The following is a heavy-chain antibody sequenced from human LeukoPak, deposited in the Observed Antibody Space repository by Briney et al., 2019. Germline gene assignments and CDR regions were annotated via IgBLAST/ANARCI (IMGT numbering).Heavy chain of an antibody. D-gene: IGHD2-21*01. Sequence: PGGSLRLSCAASGFTFIRYPMIWVRQAPGKGLEWVSTISGSGASIYYADSVKGRFTISRDNSKNMLYVQMSSLRAEDTAVYYGAKHMRPLGPQTQDFDHWGQGTLVTVSS. V-gene: IGHV3-23*01. CDR1: GFTFIRYP. CDR2: ISGSGASI. J-gene: IGHJ4*02. CDR3: AKHMRPLGPQTQDFDH.